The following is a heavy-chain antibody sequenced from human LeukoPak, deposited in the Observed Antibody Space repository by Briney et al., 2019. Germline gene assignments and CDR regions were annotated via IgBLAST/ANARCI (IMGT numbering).Heavy chain of an antibody. V-gene: IGHV3-23*01. Sequence: GGSLRLSCAASGFTFSSYAMIWVRQAPGKGLEGVSAISDSGGSTYYADSVKGRFTISRDNSKNTLYLQMNSLRAEDTAVYYCAKGIMSGWSFDYWGQGTLVTVSS. CDR1: GFTFSSYA. CDR2: ISDSGGST. J-gene: IGHJ4*02. D-gene: IGHD6-19*01. CDR3: AKGIMSGWSFDY.